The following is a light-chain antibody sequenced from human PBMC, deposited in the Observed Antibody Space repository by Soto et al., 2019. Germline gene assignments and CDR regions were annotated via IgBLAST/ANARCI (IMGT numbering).Light chain of an antibody. CDR1: QSISSW. V-gene: IGKV1-5*03. CDR3: KQYNSYSGT. J-gene: IGKJ1*01. Sequence: DIQMTQSPSTLSASVGDRVTITCRASQSISSWLAWYQQKPGKAPKLLIYKASSLESGVPSRFSGSGSGTEFTLTISSLQPDDFATYYCKQYNSYSGTFGQATKVDIK. CDR2: KAS.